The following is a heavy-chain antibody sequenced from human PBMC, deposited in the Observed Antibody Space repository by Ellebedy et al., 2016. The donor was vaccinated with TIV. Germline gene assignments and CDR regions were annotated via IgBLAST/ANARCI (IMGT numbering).Heavy chain of an antibody. D-gene: IGHD2-15*01. CDR3: ALILFHCSGGSCYSLSGWFDP. Sequence: ASVKVSCKVSGYAHTDLSIHWVRQVPGRGLEWMGGFVPEDGETTYAQKFHGRVSMTQDASTDTGYMELSGLDSEDTAVYYCALILFHCSGGSCYSLSGWFDPWGQGTLVTVSS. V-gene: IGHV1-24*01. J-gene: IGHJ5*02. CDR1: GYAHTDLS. CDR2: FVPEDGET.